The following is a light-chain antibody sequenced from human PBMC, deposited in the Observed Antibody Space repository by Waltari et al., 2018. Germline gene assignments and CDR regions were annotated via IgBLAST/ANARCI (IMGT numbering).Light chain of an antibody. CDR2: WAS. CDR1: QSVLYSPNNNNY. Sequence: DIVMTQSPDSLAVSLGERATINCKSSQSVLYSPNNNNYLAWFQQKPGQPPKLPISWASTRESGVPDRFSGSGSITDFTLTISSLQAEDVAIYYCQQYATTPRTFGQGTKLEIK. CDR3: QQYATTPRT. J-gene: IGKJ2*02. V-gene: IGKV4-1*01.